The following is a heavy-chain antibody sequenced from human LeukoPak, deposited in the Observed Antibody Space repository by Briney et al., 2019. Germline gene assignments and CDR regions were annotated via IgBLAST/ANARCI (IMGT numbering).Heavy chain of an antibody. Sequence: GGSLRLSCAASGFTFSSYSMNWVRQAPGKGLEWVSYISSSSSTIYYADSVKGRFTISRDNAKNSLYLQMNSLRAEDTAVYYCARDLNEQQLVPPGFDYWGQGTLVTVSS. CDR3: ARDLNEQQLVPPGFDY. CDR2: ISSSSSTI. J-gene: IGHJ4*02. CDR1: GFTFSSYS. V-gene: IGHV3-48*01. D-gene: IGHD6-13*01.